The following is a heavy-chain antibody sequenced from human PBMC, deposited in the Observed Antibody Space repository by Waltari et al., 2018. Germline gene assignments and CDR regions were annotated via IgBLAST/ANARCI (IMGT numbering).Heavy chain of an antibody. CDR3: AREPSPDSSGYFYYYMDV. J-gene: IGHJ6*03. V-gene: IGHV3-74*03. D-gene: IGHD3-22*01. CDR1: GFTFIRYW. CDR2: INSDGSGT. Sequence: EVQLVESGGGLVQPGGSLRLSCAASGFTFIRYWMHWVRQAPGKGRVWFVRINSDGSGTMYADSVKGRFTISSDNAKNTLYLQLNSLRVEDTAVYYCAREPSPDSSGYFYYYMDVWGKGTTVTVSS.